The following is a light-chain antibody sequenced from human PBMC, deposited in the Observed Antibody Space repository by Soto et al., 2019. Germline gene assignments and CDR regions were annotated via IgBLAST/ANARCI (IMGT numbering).Light chain of an antibody. CDR2: GAS. CDR1: QSVNNNY. Sequence: EIVLTQSPGTLALSPGERATLSCRASQSVNNNYLTWYQQRRGQAPRLLIHGASSRATGIPDRFSGSGSGTDFTLTISRREPEDFAVYYCHQYGSSPFTFGPGTRVGIK. CDR3: HQYGSSPFT. V-gene: IGKV3-20*01. J-gene: IGKJ3*01.